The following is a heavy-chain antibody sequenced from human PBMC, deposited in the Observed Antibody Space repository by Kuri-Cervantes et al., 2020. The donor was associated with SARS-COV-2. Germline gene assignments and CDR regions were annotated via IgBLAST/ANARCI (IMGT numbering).Heavy chain of an antibody. J-gene: IGHJ4*02. CDR1: GFTFSSFP. D-gene: IGHD2/OR15-2a*01. V-gene: IGHV3-23*01. CDR3: VKDSRVYYFDY. Sequence: GGSLRLSCAASGFTFSSFPMSWVRQAPGKGLEWVSGISGSGANTYYADSVKGWFTISRDDSKNTLHLQMNSLRAEDTAVYYCVKDSRVYYFDYWGQGTLVTVSS. CDR2: ISGSGANT.